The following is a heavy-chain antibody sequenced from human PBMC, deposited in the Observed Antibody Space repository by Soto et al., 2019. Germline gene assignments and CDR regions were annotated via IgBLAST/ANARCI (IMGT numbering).Heavy chain of an antibody. CDR1: GYTFTSYG. Sequence: ASVKVSCKAAGYTFTSYGISWVRQAPGQGLEWMGWISAYNGNTNYAQKLQGRVTMTTDTSTSTAYMELRSLRSDDTAVYYCARSYSNYYYSDYWGQGTLVTVSS. CDR3: ARSYSNYYYSDY. CDR2: ISAYNGNT. V-gene: IGHV1-18*01. J-gene: IGHJ4*02. D-gene: IGHD4-4*01.